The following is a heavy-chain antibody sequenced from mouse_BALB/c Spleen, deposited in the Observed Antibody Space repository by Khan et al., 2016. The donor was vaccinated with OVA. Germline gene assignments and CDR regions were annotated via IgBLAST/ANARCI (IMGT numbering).Heavy chain of an antibody. J-gene: IGHJ4*01. CDR1: GYAFSSYW. CDR2: IYPGDGDT. V-gene: IGHV1-80*01. CDR3: ARHYVMDY. Sequence: QVQLKQSGAELVRPGSSVKISCKASGYAFSSYWMNWVKQRPGQGLEWIGQIYPGDGDTNYNGKFKGKATLTADKSSSTAYMQLSSLTSEDSAVYFFARHYVMDYWGQGTSVTVSS.